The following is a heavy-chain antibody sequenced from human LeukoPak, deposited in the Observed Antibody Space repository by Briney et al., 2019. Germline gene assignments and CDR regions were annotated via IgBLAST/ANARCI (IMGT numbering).Heavy chain of an antibody. CDR2: IYPDDSDT. V-gene: IGHV5-51*01. CDR1: KDTFDNYW. CDR3: ARHDGPGANYYYYGMDV. Sequence: GESLKISCNGSKDTFDNYWIGWVRQMPGKGLEWMGIIYPDDSDTRYSPSFQGQVTISADKSISTAYLQWSSLKASDTAMYYCARHDGPGANYYYYGMDVWGQGTTVTVSS. J-gene: IGHJ6*02. D-gene: IGHD3-10*01.